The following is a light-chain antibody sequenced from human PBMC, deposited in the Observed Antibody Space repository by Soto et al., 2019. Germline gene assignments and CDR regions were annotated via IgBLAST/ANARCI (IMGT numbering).Light chain of an antibody. Sequence: QSALTQPASVSGSPGQSITISCTGTSSDVGRYNLVSWYQQLPGKAPKLIIYEVNARPSGISDRFSGSKSGNTASLTISGRQDDDEADYFCCSYVGSSILMFGGGTKLTV. J-gene: IGLJ3*02. CDR2: EVN. V-gene: IGLV2-23*02. CDR1: SSDVGRYNL. CDR3: CSYVGSSILM.